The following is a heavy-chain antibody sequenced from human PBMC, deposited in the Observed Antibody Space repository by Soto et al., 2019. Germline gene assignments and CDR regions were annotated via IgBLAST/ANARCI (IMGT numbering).Heavy chain of an antibody. Sequence: ASVKVSCKASGYTFTGYYIHWVRQAPGQGLEWLGWINPNSGATYYAQKFQGWVTMTRDTSISTAYMELSRLRSDGSAVYYCARGIPLAGLGYYFDYWGQGTLVTSPQ. J-gene: IGHJ4*02. CDR1: GYTFTGYY. CDR2: INPNSGAT. V-gene: IGHV1-2*04. CDR3: ARGIPLAGLGYYFDY. D-gene: IGHD6-19*01.